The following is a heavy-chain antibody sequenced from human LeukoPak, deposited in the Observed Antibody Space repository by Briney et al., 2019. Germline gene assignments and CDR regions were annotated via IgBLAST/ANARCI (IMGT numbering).Heavy chain of an antibody. Sequence: PSETLSLTCAVSGYSISSGYYWGWIRPPPGKGLEWIGSIYHSGSTYYNPSLKSRVTISVDTSKNQFSLKLSSVTAADTAVYYCARQSIAARPNFDYWGRGTLVTVSS. J-gene: IGHJ4*02. D-gene: IGHD6-6*01. CDR3: ARQSIAARPNFDY. V-gene: IGHV4-38-2*01. CDR2: IYHSGST. CDR1: GYSISSGYY.